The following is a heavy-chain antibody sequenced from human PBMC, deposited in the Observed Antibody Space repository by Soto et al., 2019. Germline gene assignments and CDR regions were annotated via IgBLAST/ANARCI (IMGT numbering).Heavy chain of an antibody. CDR3: ARADVVVVPAARRGWFDP. J-gene: IGHJ5*02. CDR2: IHYSGST. D-gene: IGHD2-2*01. Sequence: QVQLQESGPGLVKPSQTLSLTCTVSGGSISNGDDYWSWIRQHPGKGLEWIGYIHYSGSTYYNPCLRSRVTISLDTSKNQFSLKLGSVTAADTAVYYCARADVVVVPAARRGWFDPWGQGTLVTVSS. V-gene: IGHV4-31*03. CDR1: GGSISNGDDY.